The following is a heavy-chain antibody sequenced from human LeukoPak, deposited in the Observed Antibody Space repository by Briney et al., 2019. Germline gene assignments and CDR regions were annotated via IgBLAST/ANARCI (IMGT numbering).Heavy chain of an antibody. CDR1: GFTFSSYG. Sequence: GGSLRLSCAASGFTFSSYGMHWVRQAPGKGLEWVAVISYDGSNKYYADSVKGRFTISRDNFKNTLYLQMNSLRAEDTAVYYCAEPLVLLDDSSVGLDYWGQGTLVTVSS. CDR3: AEPLVLLDDSSVGLDY. D-gene: IGHD3-22*01. V-gene: IGHV3-30*18. CDR2: ISYDGSNK. J-gene: IGHJ4*02.